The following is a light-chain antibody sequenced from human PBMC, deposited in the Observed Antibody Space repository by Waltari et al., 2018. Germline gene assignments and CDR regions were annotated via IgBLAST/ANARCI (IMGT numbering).Light chain of an antibody. CDR2: GRN. CDR1: SHRTYY. CDR3: NSRDNSINHRV. V-gene: IGLV3-19*01. J-gene: IGLJ2*01. Sequence: SSELTQDPAVSVALGQTVRITCQGDSHRTYYGSWYQQKPGQAPILIGYGRNNRPSGIPDRFSGSSSGNTASLTIAGAQAEDEAVYYYNSRDNSINHRVFGGGTKLTVL.